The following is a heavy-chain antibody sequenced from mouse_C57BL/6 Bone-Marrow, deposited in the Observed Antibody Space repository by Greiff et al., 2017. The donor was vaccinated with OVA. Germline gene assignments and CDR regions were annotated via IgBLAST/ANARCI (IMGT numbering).Heavy chain of an antibody. D-gene: IGHD1-2*01. V-gene: IGHV8-12*01. J-gene: IGHJ4*01. CDR3: ARGITTAPYAMDY. CDR1: GFSLSTSGMG. CDR2: IYWDDDK. Sequence: LKESGPGILQSSQTLSLTCSFSGFSLSTSGMGVSWIRQPSGKGLEWLAHIYWDDDKRYNPSLKSRLTISKDTSRNQVFLKITSVDTADTATDYCARGITTAPYAMDYWGQGTSVTVSS.